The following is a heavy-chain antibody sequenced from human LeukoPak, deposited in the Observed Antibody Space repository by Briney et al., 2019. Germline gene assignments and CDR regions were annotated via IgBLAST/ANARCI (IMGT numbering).Heavy chain of an antibody. CDR2: ISGGGGTI. V-gene: IGHV3-23*01. Sequence: GGSLRLSCAASGFTFSSYAMSWVHQAPGKGLEWVSAISGGGGTIYYADSVKGRFTVSRDNSKNTLYLQMNSLRAEDTAVYYCAKGYCSSTSCPGIYGMDVWGQGTTVTVSS. CDR1: GFTFSSYA. J-gene: IGHJ6*02. CDR3: AKGYCSSTSCPGIYGMDV. D-gene: IGHD2-2*01.